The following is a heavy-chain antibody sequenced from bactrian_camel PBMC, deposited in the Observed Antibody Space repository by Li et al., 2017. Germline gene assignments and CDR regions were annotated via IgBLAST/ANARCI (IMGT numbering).Heavy chain of an antibody. CDR1: GFGFSSYR. J-gene: IGHJ4*01. Sequence: QLVESGGGLVQPGGSLRLSCAASGFGFSSYRMYWVRQAPGKGMESVCDIDSDATPTYADAVKGRFTISRDNAKNTLYLQMNSLKYEDTALYYCSTGGMGRGLRGQGTQVTVS. CDR3: STGGMGRGL. D-gene: IGHD3*01. V-gene: IGHV3S6*01. CDR2: IDSDATPT.